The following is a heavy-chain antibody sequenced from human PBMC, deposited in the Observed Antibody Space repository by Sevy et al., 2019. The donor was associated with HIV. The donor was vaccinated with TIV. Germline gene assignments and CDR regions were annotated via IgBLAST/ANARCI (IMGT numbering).Heavy chain of an antibody. Sequence: GGSLRLSCAASGFTFSNYGMHWVRQAPGKGLEWVAVIWYDGSNEYYGGSVKGRFTISRDDSKNTVYLQMDSLRAEDTAVYYCARLGGYGDYVYHYNGMDVWGQWTTVTVSS. CDR2: IWYDGSNE. CDR3: ARLGGYGDYVYHYNGMDV. V-gene: IGHV3-33*01. D-gene: IGHD4-17*01. J-gene: IGHJ6*02. CDR1: GFTFSNYG.